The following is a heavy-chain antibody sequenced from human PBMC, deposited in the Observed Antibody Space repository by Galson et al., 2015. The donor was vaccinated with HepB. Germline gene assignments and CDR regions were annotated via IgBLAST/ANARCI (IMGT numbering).Heavy chain of an antibody. CDR1: GFTFSSYA. V-gene: IGHV3-30-3*01. D-gene: IGHD6-19*01. CDR2: ISYDGSNK. CDR3: ARDGVPQGERSSGWYGVFVYYYYYGMDV. Sequence: SLRLSCAASGFTFSSYAMHWVRQAPGKGLEWVAVISYDGSNKYYADSVKGRFTISRDNSKNTLYLQMNSLRAEDTAVYYCARDGVPQGERSSGWYGVFVYYYYYGMDVWGQGTTVTVSS. J-gene: IGHJ6*02.